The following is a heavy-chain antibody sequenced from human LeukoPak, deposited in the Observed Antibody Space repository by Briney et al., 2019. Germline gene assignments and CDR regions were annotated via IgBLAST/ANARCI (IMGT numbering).Heavy chain of an antibody. V-gene: IGHV3-64*01. CDR2: INSNGRST. CDR3: ARGDQLLFDAFDI. Sequence: GGSLRLSCEASGFTFSISIMHWVRQAPGKGLEYVSTINSNGRSTNYANSVKDRFTVSRDNSKNTLYLQMGSLRGEDTAVYYCARGDQLLFDAFDIWSQGTMVAVSS. D-gene: IGHD2-2*01. CDR1: GFTFSISI. J-gene: IGHJ3*02.